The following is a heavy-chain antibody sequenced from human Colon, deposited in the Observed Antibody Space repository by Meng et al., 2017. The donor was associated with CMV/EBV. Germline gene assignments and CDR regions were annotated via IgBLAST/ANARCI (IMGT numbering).Heavy chain of an antibody. CDR1: GGNFKNYG. V-gene: IGHV1-69*13. Sequence: SVKVSCKASGGNFKNYGISWVRQAPGQGLEWMGGIIPIFYTANYAQRFQGRVTITADDLTSTAYMELNSLRSEDTAVYYCARSTVSRSYYFYGMDVWGQGTMVTVSS. D-gene: IGHD4-11*01. CDR3: ARSTVSRSYYFYGMDV. J-gene: IGHJ6*02. CDR2: IIPIFYTA.